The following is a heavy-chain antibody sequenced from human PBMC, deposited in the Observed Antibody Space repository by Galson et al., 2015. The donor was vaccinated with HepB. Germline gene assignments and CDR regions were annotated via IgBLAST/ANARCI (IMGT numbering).Heavy chain of an antibody. J-gene: IGHJ3*02. V-gene: IGHV3-21*01. CDR2: ISSSSSYI. CDR1: GFTFSSYS. CDR3: ARDPSYDNAFDI. D-gene: IGHD3-22*01. Sequence: SLRLSCAASGFTFSSYSMNWVRQAPGKGLEWVSSISSSSSYIYYADSVKGRFTISRDNAKNSLYLQMNSLRAEDTAVYYCARDPSYDNAFDIWGQGTMVTVSS.